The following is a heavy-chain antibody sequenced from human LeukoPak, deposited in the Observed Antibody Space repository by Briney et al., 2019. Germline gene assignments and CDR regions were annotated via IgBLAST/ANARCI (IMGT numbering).Heavy chain of an antibody. D-gene: IGHD6-13*01. J-gene: IGHJ5*02. CDR3: ASRIAAAGDNWFDP. Sequence: GGSLRLSCVASGFTFSSYGMHWVRQAPGKGLEWVSVIYSGGSTYYADSVKGRFTISRDNSKNTLYLQMNSLRAEDTAVYYCASRIAAAGDNWFDPWGQGTLVTVSS. CDR2: IYSGGST. CDR1: GFTFSSYG. V-gene: IGHV3-66*01.